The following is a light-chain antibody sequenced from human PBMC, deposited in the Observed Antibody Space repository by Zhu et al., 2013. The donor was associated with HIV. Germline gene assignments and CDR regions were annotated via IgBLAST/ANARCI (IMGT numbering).Light chain of an antibody. CDR2: GAS. CDR1: QGVSSN. CDR3: QQSYSTPWT. V-gene: IGKV3-15*01. J-gene: IGKJ1*01. Sequence: EIVMTQSPATLSVSPGERATLSCRASQGVSSNLAWYQQKPGQSPRLLIYGASTRATGVPARFSGSGSGTDFTLTISSLQPEDFATYYCQQSYSTPWTFGQGTKVEIK.